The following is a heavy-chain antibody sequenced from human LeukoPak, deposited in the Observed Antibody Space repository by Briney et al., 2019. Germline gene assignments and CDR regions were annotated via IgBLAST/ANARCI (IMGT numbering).Heavy chain of an antibody. D-gene: IGHD6-13*01. CDR2: IRYDGSNK. Sequence: GGSLRLSCAASGFTFSSYGMHWVRQAPGKGLEWVAFIRYDGSNKYYADSVKGRFTISRYNSKNTLYLQMNSLRAEDTAVYYCAKDKAAAIYYYYYMDVWGKGTTVTISS. J-gene: IGHJ6*03. V-gene: IGHV3-30*02. CDR1: GFTFSSYG. CDR3: AKDKAAAIYYYYYMDV.